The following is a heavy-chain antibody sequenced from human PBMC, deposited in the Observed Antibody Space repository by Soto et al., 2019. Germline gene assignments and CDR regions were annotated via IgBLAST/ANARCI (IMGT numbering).Heavy chain of an antibody. Sequence: ASVKVSCKASGYTFTGYYMHWVRQAPGQGLEWMGWINPNSGGTNYAQKLQGRVTMTRDTSISTAYMELSRLRSDDTAVYYCARASHSGWHHPNWFDPWGQGTLVTVSS. CDR3: ARASHSGWHHPNWFDP. J-gene: IGHJ5*02. D-gene: IGHD6-19*01. CDR1: GYTFTGYY. CDR2: INPNSGGT. V-gene: IGHV1-2*02.